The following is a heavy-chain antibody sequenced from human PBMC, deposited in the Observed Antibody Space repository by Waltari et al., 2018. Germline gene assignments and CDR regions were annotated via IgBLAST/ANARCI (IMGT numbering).Heavy chain of an antibody. CDR1: GFTFSNYW. Sequence: EVKLVESGGGLVQPGGSLSLSCAASGFTFSNYWMGWVRQAPGKGLEWVADIKEEGSERYSVDSVKGRFIISRDNAKNSLYLQMNSLRAEDTAVYYCVRDYRWGQGTLVTVSS. J-gene: IGHJ4*02. V-gene: IGHV3-7*03. CDR3: VRDYR. D-gene: IGHD3-16*02. CDR2: IKEEGSER.